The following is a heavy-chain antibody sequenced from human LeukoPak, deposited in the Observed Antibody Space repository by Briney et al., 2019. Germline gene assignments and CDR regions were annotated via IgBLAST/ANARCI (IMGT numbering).Heavy chain of an antibody. J-gene: IGHJ5*02. Sequence: SETLSLTCTVSGGSISSSSYCWGWIRQPPGKGLEWLGSIYYSGSTYYNPSLKSRVTISVDTSKNQFSLKLSSVTAADTAVYYCARQTLYGSGESWFDPWGQGTLVTVSS. CDR1: GGSISSSSYC. D-gene: IGHD3-10*01. V-gene: IGHV4-39*01. CDR3: ARQTLYGSGESWFDP. CDR2: IYYSGST.